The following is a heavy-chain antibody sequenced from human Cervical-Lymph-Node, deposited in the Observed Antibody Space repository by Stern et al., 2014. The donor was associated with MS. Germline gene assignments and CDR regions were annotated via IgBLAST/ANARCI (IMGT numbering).Heavy chain of an antibody. CDR3: ARLPGVYGEPFDY. V-gene: IGHV5-51*01. CDR2: IYPGDSDT. Sequence: EVQLLESGAEVKKPGGSLKISWKGSGDSFTSYWIRWGRPMPGKGLEGMGIIYPGDSDTRYSPSFQGQVTISADKSISTAYLQWSSLKASDTAMYYCARLPGVYGEPFDYWGQGTLVTVSS. CDR1: GDSFTSYW. D-gene: IGHD4-17*01. J-gene: IGHJ4*02.